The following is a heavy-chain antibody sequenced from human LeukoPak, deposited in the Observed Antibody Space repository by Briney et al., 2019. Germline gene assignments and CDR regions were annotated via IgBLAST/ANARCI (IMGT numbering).Heavy chain of an antibody. CDR1: GYSITSGYY. CDR2: ISHTGTT. CDR3: AISGSGTYYNEQFDY. V-gene: IGHV4-38-2*02. J-gene: IGHJ4*02. Sequence: SETLSLTCTVSGYSITSGYYWGWFRQPPGKGLEWIASISHTGTTYYNPSLKTRVTIYVDTSKKQFPLKLKSVTAADTAVYYCAISGSGTYYNEQFDYWGQGTLVTVSS. D-gene: IGHD3-10*01.